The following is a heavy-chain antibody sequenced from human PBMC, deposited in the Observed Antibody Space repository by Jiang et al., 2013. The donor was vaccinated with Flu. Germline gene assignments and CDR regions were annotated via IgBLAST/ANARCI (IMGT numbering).Heavy chain of an antibody. CDR1: GYTFTGQY. V-gene: IGHV1-46*01. CDR3: ARAAVAAPAIGDAFDI. Sequence: QSGAEMKKPGASVKVSCKASGYTFTGQYIHWVRQAPGQGLECVGRINPNSGGTTYAQKFQGRVTMTRDTSTSTVYMELSSLRSDDTAVYYCARAAVAAPAIGDAFDIWGQGTMVTVSS. CDR2: INPNSGGT. J-gene: IGHJ3*02. D-gene: IGHD6-19*01.